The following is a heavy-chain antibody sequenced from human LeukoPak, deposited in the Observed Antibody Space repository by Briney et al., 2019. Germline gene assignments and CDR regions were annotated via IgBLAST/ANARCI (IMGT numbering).Heavy chain of an antibody. CDR3: ARDGGSYRDFEY. V-gene: IGHV4-4*02. Sequence: SWVRQPPGKGLEWIGEIKHGGSTNYNPSLKSRVTISVDRSKNQFSLKVNSVTAADTAVYYCARDGGSYRDFEYWGQGTLVTVSS. J-gene: IGHJ4*02. CDR2: IKHGGST. D-gene: IGHD1-26*01.